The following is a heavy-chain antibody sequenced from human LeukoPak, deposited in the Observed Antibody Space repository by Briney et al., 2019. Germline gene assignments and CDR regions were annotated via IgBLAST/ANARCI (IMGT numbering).Heavy chain of an antibody. CDR1: GGTFSSYG. J-gene: IGHJ4*02. CDR2: INTYNDKT. V-gene: IGHV1-18*01. CDR3: ARVRGSYSY. Sequence: ASVKVSCKASGGTFSSYGISWVRQAPGQGLEWMGWINTYNDKTNYAQKLQGRVTMTTDTSTSTAYMELRSLRSGDTAVYYCARVRGSYSYWGQGTRVTVSS. D-gene: IGHD1-26*01.